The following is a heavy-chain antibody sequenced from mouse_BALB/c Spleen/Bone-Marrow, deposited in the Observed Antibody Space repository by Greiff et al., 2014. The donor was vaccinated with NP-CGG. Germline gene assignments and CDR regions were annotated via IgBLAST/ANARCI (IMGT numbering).Heavy chain of an antibody. J-gene: IGHJ3*01. CDR3: ARGGARATGWFAY. CDR2: ISYSGST. CDR1: GYSITSDYA. Sequence: EVQLQESGPGLVKSSQSLSLTCTVTGYSITSDYAWNWIRQFPGNKLEWMGYISYSGSTSYNPSLKSRISITRDTSKNQFFLQLNSVTTEDTATYYCARGGARATGWFAYWGQGTLVTVSA. V-gene: IGHV3-2*02. D-gene: IGHD3-1*01.